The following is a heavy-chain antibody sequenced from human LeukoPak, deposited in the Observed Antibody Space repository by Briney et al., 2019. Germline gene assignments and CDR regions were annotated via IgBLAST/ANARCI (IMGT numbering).Heavy chain of an antibody. V-gene: IGHV3-74*01. CDR2: IKYDGSWT. CDR1: RFTFSGFW. Sequence: GGSLRLSCAASRFTFSGFWMHWARQAPGEGPAWVSQIKYDGSWTTYADSVKGRFTISRDNAKHTLYLQMNSLRAEDTAVYFCAASMVAYGLDVWGQGTTVTVSS. D-gene: IGHD3-10*01. J-gene: IGHJ6*02. CDR3: AASMVAYGLDV.